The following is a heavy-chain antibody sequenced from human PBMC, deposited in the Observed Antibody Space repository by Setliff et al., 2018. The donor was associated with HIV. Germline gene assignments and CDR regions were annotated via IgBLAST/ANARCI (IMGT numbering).Heavy chain of an antibody. Sequence: ASVKVSCKVSGYTFPDYYMQWVRQAPGKGLEWMGLIDPDRGEAVYAEKFQGRVTITADRSIDIAYMKLSSLTSDDTAMYYCGWGTQLPIDSWGQGTLVTSPQ. J-gene: IGHJ4*02. V-gene: IGHV1-69-2*01. D-gene: IGHD5-18*01. CDR1: GYTFPDYY. CDR2: IDPDRGEA. CDR3: GWGTQLPIDS.